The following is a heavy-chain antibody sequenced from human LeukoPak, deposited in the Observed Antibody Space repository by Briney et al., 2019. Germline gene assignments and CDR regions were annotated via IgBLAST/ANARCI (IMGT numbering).Heavy chain of an antibody. CDR3: ARQSGSYADAFNI. D-gene: IGHD1-26*01. Sequence: SETLSLTCTVSGGSISTYYWSWIRQPPGKGLEWIGYIYYSGSTNYNPSLKSRLTISVDTSKNQFSLKPSSVTAADTAVYYCARQSGSYADAFNIWGQGTMVTVSS. CDR1: GGSISTYY. CDR2: IYYSGST. J-gene: IGHJ3*02. V-gene: IGHV4-59*08.